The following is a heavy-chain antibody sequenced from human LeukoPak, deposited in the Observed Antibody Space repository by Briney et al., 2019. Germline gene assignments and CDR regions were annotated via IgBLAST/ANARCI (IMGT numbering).Heavy chain of an antibody. CDR1: GGSISSGGYS. V-gene: IGHV4-30-2*03. CDR3: ARQRGGYDSPNDY. J-gene: IGHJ4*02. D-gene: IGHD3-3*01. Sequence: SETLSLTCAVSGGSISSGGYSWSWIRQPPGKGLEWIGYIYHSGSTYYNPSLKSRVTISVDTSKNQFSLQLSSVTAADTAVYYCARQRGGYDSPNDYWGQGTLVTVSS. CDR2: IYHSGST.